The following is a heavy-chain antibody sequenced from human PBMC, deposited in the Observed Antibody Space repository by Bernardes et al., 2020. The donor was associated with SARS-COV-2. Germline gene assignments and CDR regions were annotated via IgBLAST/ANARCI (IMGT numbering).Heavy chain of an antibody. D-gene: IGHD1-26*01. CDR1: GYTFSTYD. CDR3: ARIRSSCATTSCYFYY. J-gene: IGHJ4*02. CDR2: VNPNTGSA. Sequence: ASVKVSCRTSGYTFSTYDINWVRQATGQGPEWMGWVNPNTGSAGYAQKFLGRVTMTRDTSISTIYLELTSLRSEDTAVYYCARIRSSCATTSCYFYYWDQGTLGTVSS. V-gene: IGHV1-8*01.